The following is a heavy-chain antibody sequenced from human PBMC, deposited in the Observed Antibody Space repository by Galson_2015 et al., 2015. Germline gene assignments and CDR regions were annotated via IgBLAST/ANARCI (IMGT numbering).Heavy chain of an antibody. D-gene: IGHD3-10*01. Sequence: SLRLSCAASGFTVSSNYMSWVRQAPGKGLEWVSVIYSGGSTYNADSGKGRFTISRDNSKNTLYLQMNSLRAEDTAVYYCARGGYYYGSGSWDPIAYYYGMDVWGQGTTVTVSS. CDR1: GFTVSSNY. V-gene: IGHV3-66*02. CDR2: IYSGGST. J-gene: IGHJ6*02. CDR3: ARGGYYYGSGSWDPIAYYYGMDV.